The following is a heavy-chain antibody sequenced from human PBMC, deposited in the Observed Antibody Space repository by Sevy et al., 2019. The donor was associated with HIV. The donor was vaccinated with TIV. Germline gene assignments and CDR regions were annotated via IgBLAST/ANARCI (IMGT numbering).Heavy chain of an antibody. V-gene: IGHV3-23*01. CDR3: AKKMGGGSGMAFLVDY. J-gene: IGHJ4*02. D-gene: IGHD5-18*01. CDR1: GFTFSNFA. CDR2: ISGTGDYK. Sequence: GSLRLSCAASGFTFSNFAMGWVRQAPGKGLDWISVISGTGDYKYYADSVKGRFTISRDNSKNTRSLQMNSLRAEETAIFYCAKKMGGGSGMAFLVDYWGQGTLVTVSS.